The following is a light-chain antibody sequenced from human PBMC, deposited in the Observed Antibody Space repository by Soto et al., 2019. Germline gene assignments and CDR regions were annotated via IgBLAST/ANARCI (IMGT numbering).Light chain of an antibody. CDR1: QSVSSN. J-gene: IGKJ5*01. CDR2: GAS. V-gene: IGKV3-15*01. Sequence: DIVMTQSPATLSLSPGDGVTLSCRASQSVSSNLAWYQQRPGQAPRLLIYGASTRATGIPARFSGSGSGTEFTLTISSLQSEDFAVYYCQQYNNWPPITFGQGTRLEI. CDR3: QQYNNWPPIT.